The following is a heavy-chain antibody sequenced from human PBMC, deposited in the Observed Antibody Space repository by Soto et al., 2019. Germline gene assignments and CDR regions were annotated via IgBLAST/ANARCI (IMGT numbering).Heavy chain of an antibody. CDR2: IYYSGST. J-gene: IGHJ3*02. CDR3: ARGDYIWGRVAAFDI. V-gene: IGHV4-59*08. D-gene: IGHD3-16*01. Sequence: SETLSLTCTVSGGSISSYYWSWIRQPPGKGLEWIGYIYYSGSTNYDPSLKSRVTISVDTSKNQFSLKLSSVTAADTAVYYCARGDYIWGRVAAFDIWGQGTMVTVSS. CDR1: GGSISSYY.